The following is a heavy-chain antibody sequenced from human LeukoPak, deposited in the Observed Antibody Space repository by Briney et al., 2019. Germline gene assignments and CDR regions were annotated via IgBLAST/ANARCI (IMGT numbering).Heavy chain of an antibody. Sequence: SETLSLTCTVSGGSISSYYWSWIRQPPGKGLEWIGYVYYSGSTTYNPSLKSRVDISVDTSKNQFSLKLSSVTAADTAVYYCARDLSSSWYGGYFDYWGQGTLVTVSS. V-gene: IGHV4-59*01. CDR1: GGSISSYY. D-gene: IGHD6-13*01. CDR3: ARDLSSSWYGGYFDY. J-gene: IGHJ4*02. CDR2: VYYSGST.